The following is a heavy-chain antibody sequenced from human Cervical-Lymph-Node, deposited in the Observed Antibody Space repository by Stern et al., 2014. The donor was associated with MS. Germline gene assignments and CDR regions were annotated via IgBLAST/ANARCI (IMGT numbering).Heavy chain of an antibody. V-gene: IGHV5-51*01. CDR2: IYPGDSDT. CDR3: ARPKHAYDSSGYYNY. Sequence: EVQLVESGAEVKKPGQSLKLSCEGSGYDFPRYWIAWGRLLPGKGLELMGIIYPGDSDTRYSPSFQGQVTISADKSNNTAHLQWSSLKASDTAMYFCARPKHAYDSSGYYNYWGQGTLVTVSS. CDR1: GYDFPRYW. J-gene: IGHJ4*02. D-gene: IGHD3-22*01.